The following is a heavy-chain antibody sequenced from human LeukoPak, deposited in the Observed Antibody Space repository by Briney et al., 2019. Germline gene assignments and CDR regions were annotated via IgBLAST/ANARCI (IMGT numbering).Heavy chain of an antibody. J-gene: IGHJ5*02. D-gene: IGHD1-26*01. CDR3: AREEDQVGFDP. V-gene: IGHV1-46*01. Sequence: ASVKVSCKASGYTFTSYGISWVRQAPGQGLEWMGIINPSGGSTSYAQKFQGRVTMTRDTSTSTVYMELSSLRSEDTAVYYCAREEDQVGFDPWGQGTLVTVSS. CDR1: GYTFTSYG. CDR2: INPSGGST.